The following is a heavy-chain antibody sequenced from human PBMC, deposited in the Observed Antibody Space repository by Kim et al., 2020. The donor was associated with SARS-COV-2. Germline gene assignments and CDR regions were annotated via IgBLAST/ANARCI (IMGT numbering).Heavy chain of an antibody. D-gene: IGHD6-13*01. V-gene: IGHV3-30*04. Sequence: GGSLRLSCAASGFTFSSYAMHWVRQAPGKDLEWVAVISYDGSNKYYADSVKGRFTISRDNSKNTLYLQMNSLRAEDKAVYYCARARGEYSSSWY. CDR2: ISYDGSNK. J-gene: IGHJ2*01. CDR1: GFTFSSYA. CDR3: ARARGEYSSSWY.